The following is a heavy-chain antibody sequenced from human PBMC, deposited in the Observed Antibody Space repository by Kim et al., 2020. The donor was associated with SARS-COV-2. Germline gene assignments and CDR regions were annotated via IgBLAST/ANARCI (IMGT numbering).Heavy chain of an antibody. J-gene: IGHJ5*02. CDR1: GGSISSSNW. D-gene: IGHD3-3*01. Sequence: SETLSLTCAVSGGSISSSNWWSWVRQPPGKGLEWIGEIYHSGSTNYNPSLKSRVTISVDKSKNQFSLKLSSVTAADTAVYYCARSLYDFWSGKKENWFDPWGQGTLVTVSS. CDR2: IYHSGST. CDR3: ARSLYDFWSGKKENWFDP. V-gene: IGHV4-4*02.